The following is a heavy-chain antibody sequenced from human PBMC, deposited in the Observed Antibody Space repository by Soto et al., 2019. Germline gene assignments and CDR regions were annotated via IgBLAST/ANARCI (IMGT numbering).Heavy chain of an antibody. D-gene: IGHD3-22*01. CDR1: GGSISSGGYS. V-gene: IGHV4-30-2*01. Sequence: QLQLQESGSGLVKASQTLSLTCAVSGGSISSGGYSWSWIRQPPGKGLEWIGYIYHGSTYYNPSLKSRVTISIDRSKNQFALKLSSVTAAATAVYYCASSGSRGIGAFDILGQGTMVTVSS. J-gene: IGHJ3*02. CDR2: IYHGST. CDR3: ASSGSRGIGAFDI.